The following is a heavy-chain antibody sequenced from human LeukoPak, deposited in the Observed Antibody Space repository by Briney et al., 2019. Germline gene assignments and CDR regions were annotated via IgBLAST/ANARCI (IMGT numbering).Heavy chain of an antibody. J-gene: IGHJ4*02. CDR2: IYYTGTT. CDR1: GGSISSTSYY. V-gene: IGHV4-39*07. Sequence: PSETLSLTCNVSGGSISSTSYYWGWIRQPPGKGLEWLGNIYYTGTTYYNPSLKSRVTISVDTSNNQFSLRLSSVTAEDTAVYYCTYTSSSGVVFWGQGALVTVSS. CDR3: TYTSSSGVVF. D-gene: IGHD6-6*01.